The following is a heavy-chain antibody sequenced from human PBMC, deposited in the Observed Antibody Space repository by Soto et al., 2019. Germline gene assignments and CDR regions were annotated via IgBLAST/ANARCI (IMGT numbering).Heavy chain of an antibody. CDR1: GYTFTDYA. CDR2: INAATGNT. J-gene: IGHJ4*02. V-gene: IGHV1-3*01. Sequence: QVLLVQSGAEVKNPGASVKISCETSGYTFTDYAVDWVRQAPGQRLEWMGWINAATGNTRYSPKFQGRVTITRETSANTAYMDMSSLGSEDTAVYYCARGSGSHYAPFDNWGQGTLVTVSS. D-gene: IGHD3-10*01. CDR3: ARGSGSHYAPFDN.